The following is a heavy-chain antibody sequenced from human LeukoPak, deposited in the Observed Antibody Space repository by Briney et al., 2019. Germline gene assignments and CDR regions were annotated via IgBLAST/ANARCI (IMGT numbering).Heavy chain of an antibody. J-gene: IGHJ5*02. CDR2: IYYSGST. D-gene: IGHD2-2*01. CDR1: GGSISSYY. CDR3: ARHSTTDNWFDP. V-gene: IGHV4-59*08. Sequence: PSETLSLTCTVSGGSISSYYWSWIRQPPGKGLEWIGYIYYSGSTNYNPSLKSRVTISVDTSKNQFSLKLSSVTAADTAIYYCARHSTTDNWFDPWGQGTLVTVSS.